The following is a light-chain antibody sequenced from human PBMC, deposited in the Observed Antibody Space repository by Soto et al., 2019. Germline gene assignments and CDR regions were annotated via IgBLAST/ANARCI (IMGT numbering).Light chain of an antibody. CDR1: QSVSSSF. J-gene: IGKJ1*01. CDR2: GAS. CDR3: QQYGRSPWT. V-gene: IGKV3-20*01. Sequence: EIVLTQSPGTLSLSPGERATLSCRASQSVSSSFLAWYQQQPGQAPRLLIYGASSRATVIPDRFSGSGSGTDFTLTISRLEPEDFAVYYCQQYGRSPWTFGQGTKVEIK.